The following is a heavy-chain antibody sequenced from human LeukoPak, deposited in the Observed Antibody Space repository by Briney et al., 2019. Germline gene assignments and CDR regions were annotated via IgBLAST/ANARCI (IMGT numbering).Heavy chain of an antibody. D-gene: IGHD1-26*01. CDR3: ARSSVGARRRIDY. CDR2: MNPNSGNT. Sequence: ASVKVSCKASGYTFTRYDLNWVRQATGQGLEWMGWMNPNSGNTGYAQKFQGRVTMTRSTSINTAYMELNSLTSADMAVDYCARSSVGARRRIDYWGQGTLVTVSS. V-gene: IGHV1-8*01. CDR1: GYTFTRYD. J-gene: IGHJ4*02.